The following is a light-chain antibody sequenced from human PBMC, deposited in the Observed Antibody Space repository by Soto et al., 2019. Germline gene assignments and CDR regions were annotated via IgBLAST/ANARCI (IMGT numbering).Light chain of an antibody. Sequence: DVQMTQSPSTLSASVGDRVTITCRASQSISRWLAWFQQKPGKAPKLLIYKASNLEDGVPSRFSGSGSGTDFTFTISSLQPEDIATYYCQQYDNFPRAINFGQGTRLEI. J-gene: IGKJ5*01. V-gene: IGKV1-5*03. CDR2: KAS. CDR3: QQYDNFPRAIN. CDR1: QSISRW.